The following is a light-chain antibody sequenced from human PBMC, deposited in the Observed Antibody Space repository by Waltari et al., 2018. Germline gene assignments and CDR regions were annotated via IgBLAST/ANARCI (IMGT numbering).Light chain of an antibody. CDR1: TLSKQY. J-gene: IGLJ3*02. CDR2: KDT. CDR3: QSADASDTSWV. Sequence: SDELIQSPSVSVSPGQTARITCFGDTLSKQYAYWYQQKAGQAPVVVIYKDTERPSGIPERCSGSSSGTTVTLTISGVQAEDEADYYCQSADASDTSWVFGGGTKLTVL. V-gene: IGLV3-25*01.